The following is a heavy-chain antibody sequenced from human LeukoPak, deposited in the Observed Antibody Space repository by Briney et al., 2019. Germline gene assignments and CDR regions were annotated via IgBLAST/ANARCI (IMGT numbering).Heavy chain of an antibody. CDR3: TRVLRFGITIFGVIAAYGMDV. J-gene: IGHJ6*02. CDR1: GFTFSDYY. CDR2: ISSSGSTI. V-gene: IGHV3-11*01. Sequence: GGSLRLSCAASGFTFSDYYMSWIRQAPGKGLEWVSYISSSGSTIYYADSVKGRFTISRDNAKNSLYLQVNSLRAEDTAVYYCTRVLRFGITIFGVIAAYGMDVWGQGTTVTVSS. D-gene: IGHD3-3*01.